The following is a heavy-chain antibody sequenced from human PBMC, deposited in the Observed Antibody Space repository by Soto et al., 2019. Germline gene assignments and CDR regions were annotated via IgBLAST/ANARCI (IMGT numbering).Heavy chain of an antibody. J-gene: IGHJ4*02. CDR3: ARVVSSWNSFDY. V-gene: IGHV4-31*03. CDR2: IYYSGST. D-gene: IGHD6-13*01. CDR1: GGSISSGAYY. Sequence: QVQLQESGPRLVKPSQTLSLTCTVSGGSISSGAYYWSWIRQHPGKGLEWIGYIYYSGSTYYNPSVKSRVIISIDMSMTQFSLKLNSVTAADTTEYYSARVVSSWNSFDYWGQGTLVTVSS.